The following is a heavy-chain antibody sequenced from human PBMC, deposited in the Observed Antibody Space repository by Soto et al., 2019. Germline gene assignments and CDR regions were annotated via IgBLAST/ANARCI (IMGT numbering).Heavy chain of an antibody. Sequence: GGSLRLSCAASGFIFKMYWMHWVRQSPGKGLVWISRIYNDGTYSDYADSVRGRFTISRDNVNDTLYLQMNNLRAEDSGLYYCTRGPRPISTGTGAYWGQGTQVTVSS. D-gene: IGHD3-10*01. CDR1: GFIFKMYW. V-gene: IGHV3-74*01. CDR2: IYNDGTYS. J-gene: IGHJ4*02. CDR3: TRGPRPISTGTGAY.